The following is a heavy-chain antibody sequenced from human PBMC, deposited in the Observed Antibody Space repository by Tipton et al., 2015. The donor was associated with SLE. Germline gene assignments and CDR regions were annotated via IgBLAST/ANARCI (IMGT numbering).Heavy chain of an antibody. J-gene: IGHJ4*02. Sequence: SLRLSCAASGFTFNNYAMSWVRQAPGKGLEWVSSFSGSGGSIYYADSVKGRFTISRDNSKNTLLLQMNSLRAEDTAVYYCAKKMVRGLIMPSPFDYWGQGILVTVSS. V-gene: IGHV3-23*01. CDR1: GFTFNNYA. CDR2: FSGSGGSI. CDR3: AKKMVRGLIMPSPFDY. D-gene: IGHD3-10*01.